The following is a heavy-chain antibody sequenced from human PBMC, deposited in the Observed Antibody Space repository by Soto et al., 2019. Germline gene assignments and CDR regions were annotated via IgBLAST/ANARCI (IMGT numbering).Heavy chain of an antibody. J-gene: IGHJ3*01. D-gene: IGHD3-3*01. CDR1: GYTFTSYG. CDR3: AIGNYDFWSGYYTAKEAVAFDL. V-gene: IGHV1-18*01. Sequence: QVQLVQSGAEVKKPGASVKVSCKDSGYTFTSYGISWVRQAPGQGLEWMGWISAYTGNTNYAQRREGGVTMTTNTSASTAYMELRSMISDDTAVYYCAIGNYDFWSGYYTAKEAVAFDLWDQGTMVTVAS. CDR2: ISAYTGNT.